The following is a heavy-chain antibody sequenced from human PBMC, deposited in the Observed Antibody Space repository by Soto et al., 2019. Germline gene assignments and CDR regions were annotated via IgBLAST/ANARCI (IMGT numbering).Heavy chain of an antibody. D-gene: IGHD5-18*01. Sequence: GGSLRLSCAASGFTFSSYGMHWVRQAPGKGLEWVAVISYDGSNKYYADSVKGRFTISRDNSKNTLYLQMNSLRAEDTAVYYCARDMSGYSDAFDIWGQGTMVTVSS. CDR3: ARDMSGYSDAFDI. V-gene: IGHV3-30*03. J-gene: IGHJ3*02. CDR1: GFTFSSYG. CDR2: ISYDGSNK.